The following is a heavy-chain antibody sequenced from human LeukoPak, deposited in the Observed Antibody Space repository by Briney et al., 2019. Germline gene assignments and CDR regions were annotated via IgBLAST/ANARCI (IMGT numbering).Heavy chain of an antibody. V-gene: IGHV3-23*01. Sequence: GRSLRLSCAASGFTFSSYAMSWVRQAPGKGLEWVSAISGSGGSTYYADSVKGRFTISRDNSKNTLYLQMNSLRAEDTAVYYCAKTAPGWELLKYYFDYWGQGTLVTVSS. J-gene: IGHJ4*02. CDR3: AKTAPGWELLKYYFDY. D-gene: IGHD1-26*01. CDR2: ISGSGGST. CDR1: GFTFSSYA.